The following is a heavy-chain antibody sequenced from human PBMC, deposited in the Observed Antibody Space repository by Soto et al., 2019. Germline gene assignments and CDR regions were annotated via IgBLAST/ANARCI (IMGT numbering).Heavy chain of an antibody. CDR1: GFTFSSYW. V-gene: IGHV3-7*01. CDR2: IKQDGSEK. CDR3: ARIWPWGDYYYYYYMDV. J-gene: IGHJ6*03. Sequence: GGSLRLSCAASGFTFSSYWMSWVRQAPGKGLEWVANIKQDGSEKYYVDSVKGRFTISRDNAKNSLYLQMNSLRAEDTAVYYCARIWPWGDYYYYYYMDVWGKGTTVTVSS. D-gene: IGHD3-16*01.